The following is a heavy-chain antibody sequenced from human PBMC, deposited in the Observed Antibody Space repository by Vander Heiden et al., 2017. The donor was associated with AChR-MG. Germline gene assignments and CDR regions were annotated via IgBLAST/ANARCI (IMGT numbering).Heavy chain of an antibody. D-gene: IGHD3-22*01. Sequence: QVQLVQSGAEVKKPGASVTVSCKASGYTVTGYHMHWVRQAPGQGLELMGWINPNSGGTHYAKKFQGRDTMTRDTSIRTAYMELSRLRSEETAVYYCARGGYYYDSSGYKDSFDYWGQGTMVTVSS. CDR3: ARGGYYYDSSGYKDSFDY. CDR1: GYTVTGYH. V-gene: IGHV1-2*02. J-gene: IGHJ4*02. CDR2: INPNSGGT.